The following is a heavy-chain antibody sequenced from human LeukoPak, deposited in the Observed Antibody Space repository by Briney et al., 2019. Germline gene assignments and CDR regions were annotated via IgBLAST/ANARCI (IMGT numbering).Heavy chain of an antibody. CDR2: INHSGST. CDR1: GGSISSSSYY. J-gene: IGHJ5*02. Sequence: SETLSLTCTVSGGSISSSSYYWGWIRQPPGKGLEWIGEINHSGSTNYNPSLKSRVTISVDTSKNQFSLKLSSVTAADTAVYYCAKYSSSVWFDPWGQGTLVTVSS. D-gene: IGHD6-13*01. V-gene: IGHV4-39*07. CDR3: AKYSSSVWFDP.